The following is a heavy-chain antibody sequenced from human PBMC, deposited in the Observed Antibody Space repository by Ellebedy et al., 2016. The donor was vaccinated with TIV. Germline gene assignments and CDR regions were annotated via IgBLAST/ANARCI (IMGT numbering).Heavy chain of an antibody. V-gene: IGHV5-51*01. D-gene: IGHD1-1*01. Sequence: GESLKISCKASGYTFTNYWIGWVRQMPGKGLEWMGIIYPTDSDTRYSPSFQGQVTISADKSISTAYLQWNSLKASDTAMFYCARPSDWNDGYIHYWGQGTLVTVSS. CDR3: ARPSDWNDGYIHY. CDR2: IYPTDSDT. J-gene: IGHJ4*02. CDR1: GYTFTNYW.